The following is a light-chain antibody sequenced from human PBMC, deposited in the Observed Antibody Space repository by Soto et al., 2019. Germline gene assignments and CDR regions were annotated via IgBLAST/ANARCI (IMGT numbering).Light chain of an antibody. CDR3: GSYTSSSAYV. V-gene: IGLV2-14*03. Sequence: QSALTQPASVSGSHGQSITISCTGTSSDVGTYNYVSWYQQYPGKAPKLLIFDVTNRPSGVSNRFSGSKSGTTASLTISGLQAEDEADYYCGSYTSSSAYVFGSGTKVTVL. CDR1: SSDVGTYNY. J-gene: IGLJ1*01. CDR2: DVT.